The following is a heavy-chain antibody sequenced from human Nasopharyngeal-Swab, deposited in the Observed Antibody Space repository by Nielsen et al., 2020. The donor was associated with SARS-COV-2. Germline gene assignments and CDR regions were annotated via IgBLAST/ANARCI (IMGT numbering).Heavy chain of an antibody. V-gene: IGHV4-61*05. J-gene: IGHJ4*02. CDR1: GGSLSSTNYY. CDR2: IHYSGST. D-gene: IGHD6-13*01. CDR3: ATHPRGQLDPLDY. Sequence: SETLSLTCIVSGGSLSSTNYYWGWIRQPPGKGLEWIGYIHYSGSTNYNPSLKSRVTISKDTSKNQFSLNLNSVTAADTAVYYCATHPRGQLDPLDYWGQGSLVTVSS.